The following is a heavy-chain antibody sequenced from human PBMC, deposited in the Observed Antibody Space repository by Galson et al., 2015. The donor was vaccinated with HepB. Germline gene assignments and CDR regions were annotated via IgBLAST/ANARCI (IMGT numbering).Heavy chain of an antibody. CDR3: ARDPHKVVSAAIRVASHS. J-gene: IGHJ4*02. D-gene: IGHD2-2*02. CDR2: IGTAGDS. V-gene: IGHV3-13*01. Sequence: ALIPSCAGSEFTFSSYPIHYVRQVTGTALDWVSPIGTAGDSYYPSAVKGRFTISRENARNSLFLHMNSLRAGDTAVYYCARDPHKVVSAAIRVASHSWGQGTLVTVSS. CDR1: EFTFSSYP.